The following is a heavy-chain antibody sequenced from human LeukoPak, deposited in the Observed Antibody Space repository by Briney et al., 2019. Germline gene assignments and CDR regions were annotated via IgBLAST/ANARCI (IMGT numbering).Heavy chain of an antibody. CDR3: ARGAHYYDSSGYYYTFDC. CDR2: IYYSGST. V-gene: IGHV4-59*01. J-gene: IGHJ4*02. CDR1: GGSISSYY. D-gene: IGHD3-22*01. Sequence: PSETLSLTCTVSGGSISSYYWSWIRQPPGKGLEWIGYIYYSGSTNYNPSLKSRVTISVDTSKNQFSLKLSSVTAADTAVYYCARGAHYYDSSGYYYTFDCWGQGTLVTVSS.